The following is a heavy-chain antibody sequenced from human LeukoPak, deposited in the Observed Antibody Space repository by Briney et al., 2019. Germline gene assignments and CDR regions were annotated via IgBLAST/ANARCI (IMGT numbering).Heavy chain of an antibody. Sequence: PSQTLSLTCTVSGGSISSGGYYWSWIRQPPGKGLEWIGYIYHSGSTYYNPSLKSRVTISVDRSKNQFSLKLSSVTAADTAVYYCARVKSGSYRGEYYFDYWGQGTLITVSS. D-gene: IGHD1-26*01. CDR3: ARVKSGSYRGEYYFDY. J-gene: IGHJ4*02. CDR2: IYHSGST. CDR1: GGSISSGGYY. V-gene: IGHV4-30-2*01.